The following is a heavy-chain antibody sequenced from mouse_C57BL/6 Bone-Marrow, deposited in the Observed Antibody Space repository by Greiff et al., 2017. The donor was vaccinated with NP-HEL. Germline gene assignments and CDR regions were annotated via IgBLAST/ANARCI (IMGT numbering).Heavy chain of an antibody. CDR1: GYTFTDYN. Sequence: EVQLQQSGPELVKPGASVKMSCKASGYTFTDYNMHWVKQSHGKSLEWIGYINPNNGGTSYNQKFKGKATLTVNKSSSTAHMELRRLTSEDYAVYYFVPDPYYSKPWFAYWGQGTLVTVSA. CDR3: VPDPYYSKPWFAY. D-gene: IGHD2-5*01. J-gene: IGHJ3*01. V-gene: IGHV1-22*01. CDR2: INPNNGGT.